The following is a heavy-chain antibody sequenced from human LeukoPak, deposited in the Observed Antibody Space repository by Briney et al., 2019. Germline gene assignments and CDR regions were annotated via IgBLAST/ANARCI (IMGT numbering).Heavy chain of an antibody. V-gene: IGHV3-23*01. CDR1: GFTFSGYA. CDR2: INYSGGTT. J-gene: IGHJ4*02. Sequence: PGGSLRLSCAASGFTFSGYALSWVRQAPGKGLEWVSAINYSGGTTYYADSVKGRFTISRDNSKYTLYLQMNSLRVEDTAVYFCAKVGTWTYWGQGTLVTVSS. CDR3: AKVGTWTY. D-gene: IGHD3/OR15-3a*01.